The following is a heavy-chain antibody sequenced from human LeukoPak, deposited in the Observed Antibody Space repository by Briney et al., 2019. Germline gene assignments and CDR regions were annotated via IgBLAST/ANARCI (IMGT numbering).Heavy chain of an antibody. D-gene: IGHD1-7*01. V-gene: IGHV3-48*03. J-gene: IGHJ6*03. CDR3: ARVELAPYYYYMDV. Sequence: GGSLRLSCAASGFSISSYEMNWVRQAPGEGLEWVSHISSSGSTIWYADSVKGRFTISRDSAKNSLYLQMNSLRAEDTAVYYCARVELAPYYYYMDVWGKGTTVTVSS. CDR1: GFSISSYE. CDR2: ISSSGSTI.